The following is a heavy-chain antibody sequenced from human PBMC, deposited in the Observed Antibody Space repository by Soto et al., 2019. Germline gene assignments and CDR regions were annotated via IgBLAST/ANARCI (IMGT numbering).Heavy chain of an antibody. V-gene: IGHV1-3*01. CDR2: INAGNGNT. J-gene: IGHJ5*02. D-gene: IGHD6-6*01. CDR1: GYTFTSYA. CDR3: AREPGSSSSSVNWFDP. Sequence: QVQLVQSGAEVKKPGASVKVSCKASGYTFTSYAMHWVRQAPGQRLEWMGWINAGNGNTKYSQKFQGRVTITRDTSASTAYMELSSLRSEDTAVYYCAREPGSSSSSVNWFDPWGQGTLVTVSS.